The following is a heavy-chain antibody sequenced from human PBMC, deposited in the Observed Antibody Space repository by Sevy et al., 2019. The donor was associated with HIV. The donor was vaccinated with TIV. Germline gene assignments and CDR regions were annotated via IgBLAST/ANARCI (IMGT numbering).Heavy chain of an antibody. V-gene: IGHV3-48*02. CDR2: ISSSSSSTI. D-gene: IGHD3-9*01. CDR3: AREVSSVYDILTGYSALHYYMDV. Sequence: GGSLRLSCAASGFTFSSYSMNWVRQAPGKGLEWVSYISSSSSSTIYYADSVKGRFTISRDNAKNSLYLQMNSLRDEDTAVYYCAREVSSVYDILTGYSALHYYMDVWGKGTTVTVSS. J-gene: IGHJ6*03. CDR1: GFTFSSYS.